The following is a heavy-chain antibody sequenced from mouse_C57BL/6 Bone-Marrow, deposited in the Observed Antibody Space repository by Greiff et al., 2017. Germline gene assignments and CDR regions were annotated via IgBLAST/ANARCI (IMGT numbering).Heavy chain of an antibody. CDR1: GYTFTSYW. CDR3: AGDYDYPWFAY. V-gene: IGHV1-64*01. D-gene: IGHD2-4*01. CDR2: IHPNSGST. J-gene: IGHJ3*01. Sequence: QVHVKQPGAELVKPGASVKLSCKASGYTFTSYWMHWVKQRPGQGLEWIGMIHPNSGSTNYNEKFKSKATLTVDKSSSTAYMQLSSLTSEDSAVYYCAGDYDYPWFAYWGQGTLVTVSA.